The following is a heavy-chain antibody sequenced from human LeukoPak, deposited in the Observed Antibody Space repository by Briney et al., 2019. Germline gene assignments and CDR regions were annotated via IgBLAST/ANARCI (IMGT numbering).Heavy chain of an antibody. Sequence: ASVKVSCTASGYIFTGYYMHWVRQAPGQGLEWMGWINPNSGDTNYAQKFQGRVTMTRDTSINTAYLEFYSLRSEDTAVYYCARGYSPTLRTTGNDYWGQGTLVTVSS. CDR3: ARGYSPTLRTTGNDY. V-gene: IGHV1-2*02. CDR2: INPNSGDT. J-gene: IGHJ4*02. D-gene: IGHD1-1*01. CDR1: GYIFTGYY.